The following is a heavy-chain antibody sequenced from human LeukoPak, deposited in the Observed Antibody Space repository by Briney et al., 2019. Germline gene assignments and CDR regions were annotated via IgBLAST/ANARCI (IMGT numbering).Heavy chain of an antibody. CDR3: AKGACSSTSCYSDY. D-gene: IGHD2-2*01. CDR2: ISWNSGSI. CDR1: GFTFDDYA. V-gene: IGHV3-9*01. Sequence: PGGSLRLSCAASGFTFDDYAMHWVRQAPGKDLEWVSGISWNSGSIGYADSVKGRFTISRDNAKNSLYLQMNSLRAEDAALYYCAKGACSSTSCYSDYWGQGTLVTVSS. J-gene: IGHJ4*02.